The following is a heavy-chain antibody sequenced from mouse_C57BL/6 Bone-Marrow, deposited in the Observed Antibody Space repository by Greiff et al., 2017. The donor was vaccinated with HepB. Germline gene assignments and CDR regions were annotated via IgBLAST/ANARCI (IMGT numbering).Heavy chain of an antibody. J-gene: IGHJ4*01. Sequence: VKLVESDAELVKPGASVKISCKVSGYTFTDHTIHWMKQRPEQGLEWIGYIYPRDGSTKYNEKFKGKATLTADKSSSTAYMQLNSLTSEDSAVYFCARRWLLRAYAMDYWGQGTSVTVSS. CDR1: GYTFTDHT. V-gene: IGHV1-78*01. D-gene: IGHD2-3*01. CDR2: IYPRDGST. CDR3: ARRWLLRAYAMDY.